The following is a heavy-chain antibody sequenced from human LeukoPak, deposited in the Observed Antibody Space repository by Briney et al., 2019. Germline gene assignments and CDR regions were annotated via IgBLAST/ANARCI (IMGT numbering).Heavy chain of an antibody. V-gene: IGHV4-34*01. J-gene: IGHJ4*02. Sequence: GSLRLSCSASGFIFNEFYMSWIRQAPGKGLEWLGEINHSGSTDYNPSLKSRVTISVDTSKNQFSLKLSSVTAADTAVYYCARARMYTSSSGGFDYWGQGTLVTVSS. CDR3: ARARMYTSSSGGFDY. CDR2: INHSGST. CDR1: GFIFNEFY. D-gene: IGHD6-6*01.